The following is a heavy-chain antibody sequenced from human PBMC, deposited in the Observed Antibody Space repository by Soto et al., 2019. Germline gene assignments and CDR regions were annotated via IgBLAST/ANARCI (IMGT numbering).Heavy chain of an antibody. Sequence: SGPTLVKPTQTLTLTCTFSGFSLSTSGVGVGWIRQPPGKALEWLALIYWDDDKRYSPSLKSRLTITKDTSKNQVVLTMTNMDPVDTATYYCAHFSWGYDILTGYYRDRELPTPYYWGQGTLVTVSS. CDR1: GFSLSTSGVG. V-gene: IGHV2-5*02. J-gene: IGHJ4*02. CDR2: IYWDDDK. D-gene: IGHD3-9*01. CDR3: AHFSWGYDILTGYYRDRELPTPYY.